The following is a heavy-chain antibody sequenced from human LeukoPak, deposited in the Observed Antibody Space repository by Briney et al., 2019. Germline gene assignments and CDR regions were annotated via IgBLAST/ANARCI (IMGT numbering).Heavy chain of an antibody. V-gene: IGHV4-39*07. J-gene: IGHJ6*03. D-gene: IGHD3-22*01. CDR2: IYYSGST. CDR3: ARGPYDSSGYYPTLYYYYYYYMDV. CDR1: GGSISSSSYS. Sequence: SETLSLTCTVSGGSISSSSYSWGWIRQPPGKGLEWIGSIYYSGSTYYNPSLKSRVTISVDTSKNQFSLKLSSVTAADTAVYYCARGPYDSSGYYPTLYYYYYYYMDVWGKGTTVTVSS.